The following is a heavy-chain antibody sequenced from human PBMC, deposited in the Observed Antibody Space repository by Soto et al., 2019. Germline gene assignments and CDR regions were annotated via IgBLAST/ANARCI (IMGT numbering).Heavy chain of an antibody. CDR1: GGTFSSYA. D-gene: IGHD2-2*01. CDR2: IIPIFGTA. V-gene: IGHV1-69*13. Sequence: ASVKVSCKASGGTFSSYAISWVRQAPGQGLEWMGGIIPIFGTANYAQKFQGRVTITADESTSTAYMELSSLRSEDTAVYYCARTPRGLVPAAMPEDYYYYGMDVWGQGTTVTVSS. CDR3: ARTPRGLVPAAMPEDYYYYGMDV. J-gene: IGHJ6*02.